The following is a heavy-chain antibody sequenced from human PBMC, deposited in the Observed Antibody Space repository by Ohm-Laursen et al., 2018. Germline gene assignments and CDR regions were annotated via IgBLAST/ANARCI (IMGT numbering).Heavy chain of an antibody. Sequence: SSVKVSCKASGYTFTNYYMHWVRQAPGQGLEWMGIINTGGGSTSHAQKFQGRLTMTRDTSTSTVYMELSSLGSEDTAVYYCARGRNSSQNDYWGQGTLVTVSS. CDR2: INTGGGST. D-gene: IGHD6-19*01. V-gene: IGHV1-46*01. CDR3: ARGRNSSQNDY. J-gene: IGHJ4*02. CDR1: GYTFTNYY.